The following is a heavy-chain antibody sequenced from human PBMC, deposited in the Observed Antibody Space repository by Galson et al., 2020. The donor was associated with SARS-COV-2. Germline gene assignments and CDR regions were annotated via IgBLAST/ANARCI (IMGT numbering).Heavy chain of an antibody. CDR1: GFTFSAFA. Sequence: GGSLRLSCAASGFTFSAFAMNWVRQTPGKRLEWVSYIDETTENVYYADSVKGRFTISRDNAQNSLYLQMDRLRAEDTAIYYCARPLTIEAGTPDCWGQGALVTVSS. D-gene: IGHD6-13*01. J-gene: IGHJ4*02. CDR2: IDETTENV. V-gene: IGHV3-48*01. CDR3: ARPLTIEAGTPDC.